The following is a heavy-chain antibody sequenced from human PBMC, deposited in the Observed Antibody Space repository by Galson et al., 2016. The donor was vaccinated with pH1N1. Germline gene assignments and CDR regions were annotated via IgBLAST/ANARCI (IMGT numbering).Heavy chain of an antibody. CDR1: GYSFIDYY. CDR2: INPNTGTT. CDR3: ARPPYYSGSFYEY. V-gene: IGHV1-2*02. D-gene: IGHD1-26*01. J-gene: IGHJ4*02. Sequence: SVKVSCKASGYSFIDYYIHWVRQAPGQGLEWMSWINPNTGTTNYAQDFQGRVTMTRDTSISTAYMELSGLRSDDTAVYYCARPPYYSGSFYEYWGQGTLVTVSS.